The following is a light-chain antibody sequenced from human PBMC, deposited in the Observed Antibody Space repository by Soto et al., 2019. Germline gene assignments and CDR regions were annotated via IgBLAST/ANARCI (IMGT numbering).Light chain of an antibody. Sequence: QSALTQPASVSGSPGQSITISCTGTSSGVGAYNFVSWYQQQSGKAPKLIIHEVSNRPSGVSNRFSGSKSGSTTSLTISGLQADDEADYSCSSYTQSRAYVVGIGTKLTVL. CDR2: EVS. V-gene: IGLV2-14*01. CDR1: SSGVGAYNF. J-gene: IGLJ1*01. CDR3: SSYTQSRAYV.